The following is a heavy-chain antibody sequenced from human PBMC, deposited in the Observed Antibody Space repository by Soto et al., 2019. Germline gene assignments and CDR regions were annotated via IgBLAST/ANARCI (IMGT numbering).Heavy chain of an antibody. Sequence: ASVKVSCKSSGYTFTSYAMHWVRQAPGQRLEWMGWINAGNGNTKYSQKFQGRVTITRDTSASTAYMELSSLRSEDTAVYYCARDYYDSSGYYNWFDPWGQGTLVTVSS. CDR1: GYTFTSYA. J-gene: IGHJ5*02. D-gene: IGHD3-22*01. CDR2: INAGNGNT. CDR3: ARDYYDSSGYYNWFDP. V-gene: IGHV1-3*01.